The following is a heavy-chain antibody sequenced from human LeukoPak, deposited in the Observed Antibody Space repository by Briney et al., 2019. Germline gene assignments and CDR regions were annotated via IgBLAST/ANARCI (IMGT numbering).Heavy chain of an antibody. D-gene: IGHD1-26*01. CDR1: GFSFNTYW. V-gene: IGHV3-74*01. CDR3: ANHHCETYSRVPV. J-gene: IGHJ4*02. CDR2: IKSDGSRT. Sequence: WGSLSLSCAASGFSFNTYWLYWVRQVPGKGLVWVSGIKSDGSRTNYADSVKGRFTISRDNAKSTLYLQMNSLRAEDTAVYYCANHHCETYSRVPVWGQGTLVTVSS.